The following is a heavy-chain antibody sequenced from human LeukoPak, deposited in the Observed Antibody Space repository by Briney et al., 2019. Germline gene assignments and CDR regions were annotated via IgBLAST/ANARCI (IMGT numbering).Heavy chain of an antibody. D-gene: IGHD1-7*01. CDR1: GGSISSGGYY. CDR2: ICYSGST. Sequence: SQTLSLTCTVSGGSISSGGYYWSWIRQHPGKGLEWIGYICYSGSTYYNPSLKSRVTISVDTSKNQFSLKLSSVTAADTAVYYCARADGTGTTNFDYWGQGTLVTVSS. V-gene: IGHV4-31*03. J-gene: IGHJ4*02. CDR3: ARADGTGTTNFDY.